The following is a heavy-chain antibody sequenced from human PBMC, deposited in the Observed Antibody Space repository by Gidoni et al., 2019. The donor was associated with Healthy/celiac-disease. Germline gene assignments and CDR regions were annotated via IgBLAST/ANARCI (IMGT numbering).Heavy chain of an antibody. Sequence: EVQLVESGGGLVKPGGSLRLSCAASGFTFSSYSMNWVRQAPGKGLEWVSSISSSSSYIYYADSVKGRFTISRDNAKNSLYLQMNSLRAEDTAVYYCARDLRLLLNRYYYGMDVWGQGTTVTVSS. CDR1: GFTFSSYS. CDR2: ISSSSSYI. D-gene: IGHD5-12*01. J-gene: IGHJ6*02. CDR3: ARDLRLLLNRYYYGMDV. V-gene: IGHV3-21*01.